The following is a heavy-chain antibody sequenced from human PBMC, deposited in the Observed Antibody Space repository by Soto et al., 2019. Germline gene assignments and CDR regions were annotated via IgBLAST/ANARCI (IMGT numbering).Heavy chain of an antibody. J-gene: IGHJ6*02. V-gene: IGHV6-1*01. CDR2: TYYRSMWSN. CDR3: ARQRSSSAFYHGMDV. Sequence: PSQALKLSPDISGSIVSRTSAVGTRTRPPPLVCLEWLGRTYYRSMWSNDYAVSVKSRITINPDTSKNQFSLQLNSVSPEDTAVYYCARQRSSSAFYHGMDVWGQGTTVTVSS. D-gene: IGHD6-19*01. CDR1: GSIVSRTSAV.